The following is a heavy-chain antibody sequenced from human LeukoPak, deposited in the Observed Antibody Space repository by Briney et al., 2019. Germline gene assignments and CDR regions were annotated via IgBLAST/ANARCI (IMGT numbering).Heavy chain of an antibody. CDR3: ARDEYYDILTGYYILDY. CDR2: INHSGST. CDR1: GGSISSYY. Sequence: SETLSLTCTVSGGSISSYYWSWIRQPAGKGLEWIGEINHSGSTNYNPSLESRVTISVDTSKNQFSLKLSSVTAADTAVYYCARDEYYDILTGYYILDYWGQGTLVTVSS. J-gene: IGHJ4*02. V-gene: IGHV4-34*01. D-gene: IGHD3-9*01.